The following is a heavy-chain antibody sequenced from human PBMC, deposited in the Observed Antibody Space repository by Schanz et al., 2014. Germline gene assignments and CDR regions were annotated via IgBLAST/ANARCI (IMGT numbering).Heavy chain of an antibody. D-gene: IGHD1-1*01. V-gene: IGHV1-69*04. J-gene: IGHJ6*02. Sequence: QVQLVQSGGEVKKPGASATVSCKASGYTFNNHGISWVRQAPGQGLEWMGRIIPILDKTNYAQKFRGRVTMTADKATSTVYMEVSGLRSEDTAVYYCAKVDRTRYYAMDVWGQGTTVTVSS. CDR2: IIPILDKT. CDR1: GYTFNNHG. CDR3: AKVDRTRYYAMDV.